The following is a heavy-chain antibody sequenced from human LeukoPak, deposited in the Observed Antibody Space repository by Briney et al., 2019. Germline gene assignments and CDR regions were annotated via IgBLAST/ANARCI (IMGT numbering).Heavy chain of an antibody. J-gene: IGHJ4*02. CDR1: GLTFSNYW. CDR3: ALPLRDGDFYFDY. Sequence: GGSLRLSCAASGLTFSNYWMRWVRQAPGKGLVWVSRINRDGRSTNYADSVKGRFTIPRDNAKNTVFLQMNSLRAEDTAVYYCALPLRDGDFYFDYWGQGALVTVSS. CDR2: INRDGRST. D-gene: IGHD4-17*01. V-gene: IGHV3-74*01.